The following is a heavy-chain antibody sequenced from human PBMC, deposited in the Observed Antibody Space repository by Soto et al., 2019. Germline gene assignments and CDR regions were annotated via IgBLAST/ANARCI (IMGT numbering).Heavy chain of an antibody. CDR2: IYYSGST. J-gene: IGHJ5*02. D-gene: IGHD6-19*01. CDR3: ARGGRSSSGWYSWFDP. CDR1: GGSISSYY. V-gene: IGHV4-59*01. Sequence: PSETLSLTCTVSGGSISSYYWSWIRQPPGKGLEWIGYIYYSGSTNYNPSLKSRVTISVDTSKNQFSLKLSSVTAADTAVYYCARGGRSSSGWYSWFDPWGQGTLVTVSS.